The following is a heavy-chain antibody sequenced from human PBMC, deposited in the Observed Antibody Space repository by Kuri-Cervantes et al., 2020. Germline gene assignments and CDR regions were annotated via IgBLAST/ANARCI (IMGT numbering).Heavy chain of an antibody. D-gene: IGHD2-15*01. CDR2: IYSGGST. V-gene: IGHV3-53*01. CDR1: GFTVSSSY. J-gene: IGHJ4*02. CDR3: ARYCGDGSCYN. Sequence: GGSLRLSCAASGFTVSSSYMSWVRQAPGKGLEWVSVIYSGGSTYYADSVKGRFTISRDNSKNTLYLQMNSLRVEDTAVYYCARYCGDGSCYNWGQGTLVTVSS.